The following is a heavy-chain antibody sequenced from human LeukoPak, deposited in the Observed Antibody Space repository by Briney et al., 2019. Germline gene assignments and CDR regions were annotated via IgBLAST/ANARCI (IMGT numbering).Heavy chain of an antibody. Sequence: SETLSLTCAVYGGSFSGYYWSWIRHPPGKGLEWIGEINHSGSTNYNPSLKSRVTISVDTSKNQFSLKLSSVTAADTAVYYCARYRTTGYYYYYMDVWGKGTTVTVSS. D-gene: IGHD2-8*01. CDR2: INHSGST. J-gene: IGHJ6*03. CDR1: GGSFSGYY. V-gene: IGHV4-34*01. CDR3: ARYRTTGYYYYYMDV.